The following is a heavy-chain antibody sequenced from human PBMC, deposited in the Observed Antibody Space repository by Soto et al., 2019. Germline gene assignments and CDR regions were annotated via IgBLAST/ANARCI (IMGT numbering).Heavy chain of an antibody. CDR1: GGTFSTSA. Sequence: QVQVVQSGAEVKKPGSSVKVSCKTSGGTFSTSAISWVRQAPGQGLEWMGGIMPIFRTADYAQKFQGRLTITADESASTAYLELSSLRSEDTAVYYCARDKDRAQLGGNYYYIIDVLGQGTTVTVTS. CDR3: ARDKDRAQLGGNYYYIIDV. D-gene: IGHD3-3*02. J-gene: IGHJ6*02. CDR2: IMPIFRTA. V-gene: IGHV1-69*12.